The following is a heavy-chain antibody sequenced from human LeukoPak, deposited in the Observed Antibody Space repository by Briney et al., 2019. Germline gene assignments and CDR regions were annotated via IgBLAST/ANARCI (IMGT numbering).Heavy chain of an antibody. CDR2: ISPSGGST. V-gene: IGHV1-46*01. CDR3: ARDNSVRDEAWWFNP. J-gene: IGHJ5*02. D-gene: IGHD5-24*01. Sequence: ASVKLSCKASGYTFTCNYMHWVRHAPGQGPEWMGVISPSGGSTTYAQKFQGRVTLTRDMSTSTDYLELSSLRSEDTAVYYCARDNSVRDEAWWFNPWGQGTLVIVSS. CDR1: GYTFTCNY.